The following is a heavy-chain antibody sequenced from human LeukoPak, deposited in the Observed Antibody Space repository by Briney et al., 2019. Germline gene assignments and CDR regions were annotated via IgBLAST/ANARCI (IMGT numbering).Heavy chain of an antibody. D-gene: IGHD5-18*01. CDR2: INPNSGGT. CDR3: ARNTAIQGSPWFDP. Sequence: ASVKVSCKASGYTFTGYYMHWVRQAPGQGLEWMGWINPNSGGTNYAQKFQGRVTMTRGTSISTAYMELSRLRSDDTAVYYCARNTAIQGSPWFDPWGQGTLVTVSS. J-gene: IGHJ5*02. CDR1: GYTFTGYY. V-gene: IGHV1-2*02.